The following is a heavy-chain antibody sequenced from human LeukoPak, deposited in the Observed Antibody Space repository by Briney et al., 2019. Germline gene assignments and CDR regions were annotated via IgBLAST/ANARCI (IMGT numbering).Heavy chain of an antibody. CDR2: ISGGGETT. V-gene: IGHV3-23*01. CDR1: GFTFNNYA. D-gene: IGHD2-2*01. Sequence: GGSLRLSCAASGFTFNNYAMNWVRQAPGKGLEWVSSISGGGETTYYADSAKGRFTISRDNSQNTLYLQMNSLGAEDTAVYYCAKDLDIVVVPAAMGYWGQGTLVTVSS. J-gene: IGHJ4*02. CDR3: AKDLDIVVVPAAMGY.